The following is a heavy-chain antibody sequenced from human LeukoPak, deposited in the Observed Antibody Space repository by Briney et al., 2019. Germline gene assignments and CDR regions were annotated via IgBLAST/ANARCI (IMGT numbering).Heavy chain of an antibody. CDR3: VRDDDRPDNGLDY. CDR1: GFIFSAYW. CDR2: ILSDGSKE. J-gene: IGHJ4*02. Sequence: GGSLRLSCAASGFIFSAYWMNWVRRAPGKGLECVAVILSDGSKEFYTDSVKGRFTISRDNSKNTLYLQMNSLRAEDTAVYYCVRDDDRPDNGLDYWGQGTLVTVSS. V-gene: IGHV3-33*08. D-gene: IGHD3-22*01.